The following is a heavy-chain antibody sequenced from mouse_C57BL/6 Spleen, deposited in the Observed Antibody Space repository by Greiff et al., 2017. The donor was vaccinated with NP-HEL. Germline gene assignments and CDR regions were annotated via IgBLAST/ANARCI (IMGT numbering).Heavy chain of an antibody. Sequence: VQLQQSGPELVKPGASVKISCKASGYSFTGYYMNWVKQSPEKSLEWIGEINPSTGGTTYNQKFKAKATLTVDKSSSTAYMQLKSLTSEDSAVYYCASYDGYYYCAMDYWGQGTSVTVSS. CDR1: GYSFTGYY. CDR3: ASYDGYYYCAMDY. J-gene: IGHJ4*01. D-gene: IGHD2-3*01. V-gene: IGHV1-42*01. CDR2: INPSTGGT.